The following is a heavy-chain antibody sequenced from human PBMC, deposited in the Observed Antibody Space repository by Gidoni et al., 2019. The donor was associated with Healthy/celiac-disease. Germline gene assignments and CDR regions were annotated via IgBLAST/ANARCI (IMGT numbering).Heavy chain of an antibody. V-gene: IGHV4-59*01. D-gene: IGHD2-2*01. CDR1: GGSISSYY. Sequence: QVQLQESGPGLVKPSETLSLTCTVSGGSISSYYWSWIRQPPGKGLEWIGYIYYSGSTNYNPSLKSRVTISVDTSKNQFSLKLSSVTAADTAVYYCASHRTIGYCSSTSCYAGGGFDYWGQGTLVTVSS. J-gene: IGHJ4*02. CDR2: IYYSGST. CDR3: ASHRTIGYCSSTSCYAGGGFDY.